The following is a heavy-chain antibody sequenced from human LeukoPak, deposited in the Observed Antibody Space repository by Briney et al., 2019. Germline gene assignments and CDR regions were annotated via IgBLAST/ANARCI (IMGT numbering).Heavy chain of an antibody. CDR3: ARDSIAAAGTGASYYFDY. Sequence: SETLTLPCSVSGGSIGRGDYYWSWVRQHPGKGLEWIGYIYYSGSTYYNPSLKSRVTISVDTSKNQFSLKLSSVTAADTAVYYCARDSIAAAGTGASYYFDYWGQGTLVTVSS. J-gene: IGHJ4*02. CDR2: IYYSGST. CDR1: GGSIGRGDYY. D-gene: IGHD6-13*01. V-gene: IGHV4-31*03.